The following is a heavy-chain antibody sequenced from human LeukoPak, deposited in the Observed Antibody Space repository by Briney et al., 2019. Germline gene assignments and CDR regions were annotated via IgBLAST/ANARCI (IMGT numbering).Heavy chain of an antibody. CDR1: GFTFSSYA. CDR2: ISYDGSNK. Sequence: PGGSLRLSCAASGFTFSSYAMHWVRQAPGKGLEWVAVISYDGSNKYYADSVKGRFTISRDNSKNTLYLQMNSLRAEDTAVYYCARDRRYSSSWYEDWFDPWGQGTLVTVSS. CDR3: ARDRRYSSSWYEDWFDP. J-gene: IGHJ5*02. D-gene: IGHD6-13*01. V-gene: IGHV3-30-3*01.